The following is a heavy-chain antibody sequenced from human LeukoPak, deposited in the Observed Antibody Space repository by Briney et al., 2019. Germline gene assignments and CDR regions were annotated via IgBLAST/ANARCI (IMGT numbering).Heavy chain of an antibody. CDR1: GFTFSSYS. CDR3: ARDGPGGSSWYNFDYYYGMDV. V-gene: IGHV3-21*01. D-gene: IGHD6-13*01. Sequence: PGGSLRLSCAASGFTFSSYSMNWVRQAPGKGLEWVSSISSSSSYIYYADSVKGRFTISRDNAKNSLYLQMNSLRAEDTAVYYCARDGPGGSSWYNFDYYYGMDVWGQGTRSPSP. J-gene: IGHJ6*02. CDR2: ISSSSSYI.